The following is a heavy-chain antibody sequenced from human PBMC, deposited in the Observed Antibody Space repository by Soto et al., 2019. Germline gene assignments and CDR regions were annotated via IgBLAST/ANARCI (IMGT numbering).Heavy chain of an antibody. CDR1: GYTFTTYD. V-gene: IGHV1-18*01. D-gene: IGHD6-13*01. J-gene: IGHJ6*02. CDR3: ARDSSQPYYYYYYGMDV. CDR2: ISPYSGNT. Sequence: QVQLVQSGAEVKKPGASVKVSCKASGYTFTTYDLSWVRQAPGQGLEWMGWISPYSGNTKYAQKLQGRVTMTTDTSTNTAYVELRSLRAEDTAVYYCARDSSQPYYYYYYGMDVWGQGTTVTVSS.